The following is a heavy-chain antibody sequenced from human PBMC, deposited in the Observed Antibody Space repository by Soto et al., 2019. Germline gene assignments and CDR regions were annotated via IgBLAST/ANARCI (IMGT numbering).Heavy chain of an antibody. J-gene: IGHJ6*03. Sequence: SETLSLTCTVSGGSISSYYWSWIRQPPGKGLEWIGYIYYSGSTNYNPSLKSRVTISVDTSKNQFSLKLSSVTAAETAVYYCARHLVPRIAARRQYYYYYYMDVWGKGTTVTVSS. CDR1: GGSISSYY. CDR2: IYYSGST. D-gene: IGHD6-6*01. V-gene: IGHV4-59*08. CDR3: ARHLVPRIAARRQYYYYYYMDV.